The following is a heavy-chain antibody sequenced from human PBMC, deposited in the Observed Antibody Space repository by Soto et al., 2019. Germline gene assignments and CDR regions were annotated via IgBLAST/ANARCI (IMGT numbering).Heavy chain of an antibody. J-gene: IGHJ4*02. CDR3: ARGTYYYDSSGCWGDY. CDR2: ISYDGSNK. Sequence: QVQLVESGGGVVQPGRSLRLSCAASGFTFSSYAMHWVRQAPGKGLEWVAVISYDGSNKYYADSVKGRFTISRDNSKNTLYLQMNSLRAEDTAVYYCARGTYYYDSSGCWGDYWGQGTLVTVSS. D-gene: IGHD3-22*01. V-gene: IGHV3-30-3*01. CDR1: GFTFSSYA.